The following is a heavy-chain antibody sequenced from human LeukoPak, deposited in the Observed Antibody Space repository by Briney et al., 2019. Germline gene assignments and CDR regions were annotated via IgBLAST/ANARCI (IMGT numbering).Heavy chain of an antibody. V-gene: IGHV3-7*01. CDR1: GFTFSSYW. J-gene: IGHJ4*02. Sequence: GGSLRLSCAASGFTFSSYWMSWVRQAPGKGLEWVANIKQDGSEKYYVDSVKGRFTISRDNAKNSPYLQMNSLRAEDTAVYYCARDGVYYDSSGYYSWGQGTLVTVSS. D-gene: IGHD3-22*01. CDR3: ARDGVYYDSSGYYS. CDR2: IKQDGSEK.